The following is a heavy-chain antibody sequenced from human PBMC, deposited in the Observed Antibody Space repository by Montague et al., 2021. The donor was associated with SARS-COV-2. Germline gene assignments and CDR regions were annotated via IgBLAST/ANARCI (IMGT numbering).Heavy chain of an antibody. Sequence: SETLSLTCAVYDGSFSDYSWTWIRQPPGKGLEWIGEINHRGSTNYNPSLKSRVTISADTSKNQFSLKMTSVTAADTAVNYCARGRQHINMVVVVVTGGEYYFDFWGQGTLVAVSS. D-gene: IGHD3-22*01. CDR3: ARGRQHINMVVVVVTGGEYYFDF. CDR1: DGSFSDYS. V-gene: IGHV4-34*01. J-gene: IGHJ4*02. CDR2: INHRGST.